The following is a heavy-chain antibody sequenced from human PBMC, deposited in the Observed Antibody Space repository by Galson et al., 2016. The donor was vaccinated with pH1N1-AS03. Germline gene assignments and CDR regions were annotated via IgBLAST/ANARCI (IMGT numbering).Heavy chain of an antibody. V-gene: IGHV3-11*04. Sequence: LRLSCAASGFTFGDYYMSWIRQAPGKGLEWISCITSSGGSGSTIYYADSVKGRFTISRDNSKNTRYLQVNSLRAEDTAVYYCAREKINVGADYYGMDVGGQGTTVTVSS. D-gene: IGHD1-26*01. CDR2: ITSSGGSGSTI. CDR3: AREKINVGADYYGMDV. J-gene: IGHJ6*02. CDR1: GFTFGDYY.